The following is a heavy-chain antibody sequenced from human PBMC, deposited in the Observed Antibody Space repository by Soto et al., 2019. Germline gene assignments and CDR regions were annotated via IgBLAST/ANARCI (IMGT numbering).Heavy chain of an antibody. CDR3: ARQRTSVVTQAYFDS. D-gene: IGHD2-21*02. CDR1: GDSINNRSYY. Sequence: ETLSLTCTVTGDSINNRSYYWGWIRQPPGKGLEWIGSIYYSGSTYNNPSLKSRVSMSVDTSKNQFSLKLRSVTAADTALYYCARQRTSVVTQAYFDSWGQGSLVTVSS. J-gene: IGHJ4*02. V-gene: IGHV4-39*01. CDR2: IYYSGST.